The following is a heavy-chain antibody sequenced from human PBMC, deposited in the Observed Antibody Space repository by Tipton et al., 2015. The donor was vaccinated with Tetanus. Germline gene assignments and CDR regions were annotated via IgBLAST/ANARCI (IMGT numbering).Heavy chain of an antibody. V-gene: IGHV4-39*01. CDR3: ARHSRGSFFY. CDR1: GGSISRSPYY. CDR2: ILYSGST. Sequence: TLSLTCTVSGGSISRSPYYWGWIRQSPGKGLEWIGSILYSGSTYYTPSLKSRVTVSVDTSTNQFSLNLNSVTAADTGVYYCARHSRGSFFYWGRGTLVTVSS. J-gene: IGHJ4*02. D-gene: IGHD2/OR15-2a*01.